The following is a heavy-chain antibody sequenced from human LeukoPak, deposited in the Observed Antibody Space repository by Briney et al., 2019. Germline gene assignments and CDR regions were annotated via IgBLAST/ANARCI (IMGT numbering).Heavy chain of an antibody. CDR2: IYYSGST. D-gene: IGHD6-19*01. J-gene: IGHJ4*02. CDR3: ARVAQSSSDY. Sequence: PSETLSLTCTVSGGSISSSSYYWSWIRQPPGKGLEWIGYIYYSGSTNYNPSLKSRVTISVDTSKNQFSLKLSSVTAADTAVYYCARVAQSSSDYWGQGTLVTVSS. CDR1: GGSISSSSYY. V-gene: IGHV4-61*01.